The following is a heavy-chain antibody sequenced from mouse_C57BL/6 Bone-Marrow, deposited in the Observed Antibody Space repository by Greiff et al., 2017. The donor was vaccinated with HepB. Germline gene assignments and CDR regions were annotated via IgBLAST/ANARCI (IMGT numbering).Heavy chain of an antibody. CDR3: TRVWSYYYAMDY. CDR2: IDPETGGT. Sequence: VQLQESGAELVRPGASVTLSCKASGYTFTDYEMHWVKQTPVHGLEWIGAIDPETGGTDYNQKFKGKAILTADKSSSTAYMELRSLTSEDSDVYYCTRVWSYYYAMDYWGQGTSVTVSS. CDR1: GYTFTDYE. V-gene: IGHV1-15*01. J-gene: IGHJ4*01.